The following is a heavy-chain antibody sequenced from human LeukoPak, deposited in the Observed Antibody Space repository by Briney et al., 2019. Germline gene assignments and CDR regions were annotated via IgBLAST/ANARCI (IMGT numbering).Heavy chain of an antibody. Sequence: TGGSLRLSCAASGFTFDDYAMHWVRQAPGKGLEWVSGISWNSGSIGYADSVKGRFTISRDNAKNSLYLQMNSLRAEDTAIYYCAREDDWNYEDYWGQGTLVTVSS. V-gene: IGHV3-9*01. CDR2: ISWNSGSI. CDR1: GFTFDDYA. CDR3: AREDDWNYEDY. J-gene: IGHJ4*02. D-gene: IGHD1-7*01.